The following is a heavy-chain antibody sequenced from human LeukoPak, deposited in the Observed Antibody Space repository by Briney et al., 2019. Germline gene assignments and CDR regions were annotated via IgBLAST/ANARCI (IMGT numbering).Heavy chain of an antibody. Sequence: SVKVSCKASGGTFSSYAISSVRQAPGQGLEWMGGIIPIFGTANYAQKFQGRVTITTDESTSTAYMELSSLRSEDTAVYYCARDPSSYDSSAEPWGQGTLVTVSS. CDR1: GGTFSSYA. V-gene: IGHV1-69*05. CDR3: ARDPSSYDSSAEP. J-gene: IGHJ5*02. D-gene: IGHD3-22*01. CDR2: IIPIFGTA.